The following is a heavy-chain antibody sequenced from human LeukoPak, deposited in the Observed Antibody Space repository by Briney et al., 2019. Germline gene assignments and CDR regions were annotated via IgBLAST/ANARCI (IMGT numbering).Heavy chain of an antibody. CDR2: IYSGGNT. CDR3: ARGAITMVRGWEFDY. V-gene: IGHV3-66*01. D-gene: IGHD3-10*01. J-gene: IGHJ4*02. CDR1: GFTVRSQY. Sequence: GSLRLSCAASGFTVRSQYMRLVRQAPGKGLEWVSVIYSGGNTKYADSVKGRFTISRDNSKNTLYLQMNSLRAEDTAVYFCARGAITMVRGWEFDYWGQGTLVTVSS.